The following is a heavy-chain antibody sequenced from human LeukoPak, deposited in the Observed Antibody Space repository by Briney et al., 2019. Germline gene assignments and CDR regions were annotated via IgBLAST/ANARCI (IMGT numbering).Heavy chain of an antibody. V-gene: IGHV1-8*01. CDR2: MNPNSGNT. CDR3: ARTIGYGSGSYLRYYYYMDV. J-gene: IGHJ6*03. CDR1: GYTFTSYD. D-gene: IGHD3-10*01. Sequence: SVKVSCKASGYTFTSYDINWVRQATGQGLEWMGWMNPNSGNTGYAQKFQGRVTMTRNTSISTAYMELSSLRSEDTAVYYCARTIGYGSGSYLRYYYYMDVWGKGTTVTVSS.